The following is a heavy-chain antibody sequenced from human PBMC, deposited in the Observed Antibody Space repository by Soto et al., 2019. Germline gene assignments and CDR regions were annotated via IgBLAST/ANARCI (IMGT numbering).Heavy chain of an antibody. J-gene: IGHJ4*02. CDR2: TYYRSGWYF. V-gene: IGHV6-1*01. CDR1: GDSVSSNIVA. Sequence: IQLQQSGPGLVQPSQTLSLTCDISGDSVSSNIVAWNWIRQSPSGRLEWLGRTYYRSGWYFGYAPSVSSRITVTPDTSKNQFSLQLKSVTPEDTAVYYCARREGSGWYDYWSQGTLVTVSS. CDR3: ARREGSGWYDY. D-gene: IGHD6-19*01.